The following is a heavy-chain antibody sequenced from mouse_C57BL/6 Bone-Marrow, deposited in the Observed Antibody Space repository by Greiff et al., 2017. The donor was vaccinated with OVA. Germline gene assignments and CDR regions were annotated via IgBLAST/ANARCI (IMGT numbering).Heavy chain of an antibody. Sequence: VQRVESGAELVRPGTSVKVSCKASGYAFTNYLIEWVKQRPGQGLEWIGVINPGSGGTNYNEKFKGKATLTADKSSSTAYMQLSSLTSEDSAFYFCAGGEGLRRRAWFAYWGQGTLVTVSA. CDR3: AGGEGLRRRAWFAY. D-gene: IGHD2-4*01. J-gene: IGHJ3*01. CDR2: INPGSGGT. V-gene: IGHV1-54*01. CDR1: GYAFTNYL.